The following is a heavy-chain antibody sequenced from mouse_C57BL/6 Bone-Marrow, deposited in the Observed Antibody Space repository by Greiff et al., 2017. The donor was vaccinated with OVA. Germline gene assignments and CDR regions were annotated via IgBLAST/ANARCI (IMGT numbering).Heavy chain of an antibody. J-gene: IGHJ2*01. CDR3: ASSTVVASFDY. D-gene: IGHD1-1*01. CDR2: ISDGGSYT. CDR1: GFTFSSYA. Sequence: EVKLMESGGGLVKPGGSLKLSCAASGFTFSSYAMSWVRQTPEKRLEWVATISDGGSYTYYPDNVKGRFTISRDNAKNNLYLQMSHLKSENTAMYYCASSTVVASFDYWGQGTTLTVSS. V-gene: IGHV5-4*03.